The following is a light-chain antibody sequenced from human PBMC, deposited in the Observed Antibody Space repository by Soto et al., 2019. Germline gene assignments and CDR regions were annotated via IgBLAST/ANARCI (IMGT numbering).Light chain of an antibody. CDR2: GAS. Sequence: EIVLTQSPVTLSLSPGERATLSCRASQSVSSSYLVWYQQKPGQAPRLLIYGASSRATGIPDRFSDNGSGTDFALTISRLEPEDFAVYYCQQYGNSPVTFGQGTKLEIK. V-gene: IGKV3-20*01. CDR3: QQYGNSPVT. J-gene: IGKJ2*01. CDR1: QSVSSSY.